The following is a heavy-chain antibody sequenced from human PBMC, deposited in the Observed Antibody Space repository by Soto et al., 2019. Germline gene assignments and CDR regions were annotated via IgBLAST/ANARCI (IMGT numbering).Heavy chain of an antibody. V-gene: IGHV1-18*04. Sequence: GASVKVSCKASGYSFTTYGISWVRQAPGQGPERMGWITAYNGDRKYVEKFQGRVTMTTDTSTSTAYMELRSLRSDDTAVYYCARDQGIELWFTVSYYHGMDVWGQGTTVTVSS. D-gene: IGHD5-18*01. CDR3: ARDQGIELWFTVSYYHGMDV. CDR1: GYSFTTYG. CDR2: ITAYNGDR. J-gene: IGHJ6*02.